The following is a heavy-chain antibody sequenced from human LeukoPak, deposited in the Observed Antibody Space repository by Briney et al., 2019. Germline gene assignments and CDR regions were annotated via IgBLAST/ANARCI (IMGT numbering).Heavy chain of an antibody. Sequence: ASVKVSCKASGYTFTSYYMHWVRQAPGQGLEWMGIINPSGGSTSYAQKFQGRVTMTRDTSTSTVYMELSSLRSEDTAVYYCARAGGSGSYYNGGIWFDPWGQGTLVTVSS. V-gene: IGHV1-46*01. CDR2: INPSGGST. CDR1: GYTFTSYY. J-gene: IGHJ5*02. D-gene: IGHD3-10*01. CDR3: ARAGGSGSYYNGGIWFDP.